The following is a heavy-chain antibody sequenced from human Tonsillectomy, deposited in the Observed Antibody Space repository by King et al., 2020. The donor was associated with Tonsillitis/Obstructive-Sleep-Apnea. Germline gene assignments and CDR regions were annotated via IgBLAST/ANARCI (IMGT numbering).Heavy chain of an antibody. CDR2: IRSKAYGGTT. CDR3: TFTFGGVIASEFDY. CDR1: GFTFGDYA. J-gene: IGHJ4*02. Sequence: VQLVESGGGLVKPGRSLRLSCTASGFTFGDYAMSWFRQAPGKGLEWVGFIRSKAYGGTTEYAASVKGRFTISRDDSKSIAYLQMNSLKTRDTAVYSCTFTFGGVIASEFDYWGQGTLVTVSS. D-gene: IGHD3-16*02. V-gene: IGHV3-49*05.